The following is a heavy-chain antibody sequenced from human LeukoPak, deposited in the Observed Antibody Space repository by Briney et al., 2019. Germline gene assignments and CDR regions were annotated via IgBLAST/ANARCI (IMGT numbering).Heavy chain of an antibody. J-gene: IGHJ4*02. V-gene: IGHV3-30*18. CDR1: GFTFSSYG. D-gene: IGHD6-6*01. CDR3: AKDQGYSSSPIDY. Sequence: GGSLRLSCAASGFTFSSYGMHWVRQAPGKGLEWVAVISYDGSNKYYADSVKGRFTISRDNSKNTLYLQMNSLRAEDTAVYYCAKDQGYSSSPIDYWAREPWSPSPQ. CDR2: ISYDGSNK.